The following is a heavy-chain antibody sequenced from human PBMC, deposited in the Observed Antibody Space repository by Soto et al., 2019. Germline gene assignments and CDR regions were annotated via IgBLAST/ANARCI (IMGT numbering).Heavy chain of an antibody. Sequence: PSETLSLTCAVSGGSFRGYFWSWIRQPPGKGLEGIGEINHSGSTNYNPSLKNRVTISVDTSRNQFSLKLSSVTAADTAVYYCARGFRGYNYGSNYYYYFGMDVWGQGTTVTVSS. J-gene: IGHJ6*02. V-gene: IGHV4-34*01. CDR3: ARGFRGYNYGSNYYYYFGMDV. CDR1: GGSFRGYF. CDR2: INHSGST. D-gene: IGHD5-18*01.